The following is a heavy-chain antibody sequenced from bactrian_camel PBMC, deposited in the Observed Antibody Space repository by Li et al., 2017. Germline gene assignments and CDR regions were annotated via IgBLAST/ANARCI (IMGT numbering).Heavy chain of an antibody. Sequence: HVQLVESGGGAVQVGGSLRLSCVVSGSTHNYLCMAWFRQVLGKEREGVAAIDSEGRTNYAESVKGRFTISQDNAKNTLYLQMNSLKPSDAGMYVCAAARPRLTPVQPRWPISYIYWGQGTQVTVS. CDR1: GSTHNYLC. CDR2: IDSEGRT. V-gene: IGHV3S57*01. CDR3: AAARPRLTPVQPRWPISYIY. J-gene: IGHJ4*01. D-gene: IGHD2*01.